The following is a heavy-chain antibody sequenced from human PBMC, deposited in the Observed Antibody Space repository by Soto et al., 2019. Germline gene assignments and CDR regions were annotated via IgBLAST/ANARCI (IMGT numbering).Heavy chain of an antibody. V-gene: IGHV1-3*01. J-gene: IGHJ4*02. CDR2: INAGNGNT. D-gene: IGHD3-22*01. CDR1: GYTFTSYA. Sequence: ASVNVSCKSSGYTFTSYAIHWGRQAPGQRLEWMGWINAGNGNTKYSQKFQGRVTITRDTSASTAYMELSSLRSEDTAVYYCARGPYYYDSSGYPYYFDYWGQGTLVTVSS. CDR3: ARGPYYYDSSGYPYYFDY.